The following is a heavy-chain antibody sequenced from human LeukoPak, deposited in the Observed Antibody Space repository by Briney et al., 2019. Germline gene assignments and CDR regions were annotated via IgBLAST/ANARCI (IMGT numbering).Heavy chain of an antibody. D-gene: IGHD4-17*01. V-gene: IGHV4-34*01. CDR2: INHSGST. J-gene: IGHJ4*02. CDR1: GVSISNYY. Sequence: SETLSLTCTVSGVSISNYYWSWIRQPPGKGLEWIGEINHSGSTNYNPSLKSRVTISVDTSKNQFSLKLSSVTAADTAVYYCARHLSTVTTVFDYWGQGTLVTVSS. CDR3: ARHLSTVTTVFDY.